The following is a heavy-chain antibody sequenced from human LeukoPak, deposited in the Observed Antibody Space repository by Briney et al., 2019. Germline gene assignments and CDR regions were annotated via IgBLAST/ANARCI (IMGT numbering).Heavy chain of an antibody. Sequence: SETLSLTCAVSGASIGNDNWWTWVRQSPGKGLEWMGEIDRRGTTNYNLSLESRVTISIDKSNNKFSLRLTSVTAADTAIYYCATDRPGRYFASGSYGYWGQGTLVTVSS. CDR1: GASIGNDNW. V-gene: IGHV4-4*02. J-gene: IGHJ4*02. CDR3: ATDRPGRYFASGSYGY. D-gene: IGHD3-16*01. CDR2: IDRRGTT.